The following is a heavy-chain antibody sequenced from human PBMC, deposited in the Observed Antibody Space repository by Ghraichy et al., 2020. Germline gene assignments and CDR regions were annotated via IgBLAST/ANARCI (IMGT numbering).Heavy chain of an antibody. Sequence: SETLSLTCTVSGGSISSSSYYWGWIRQPPGKGLEWIGSIYYSGSTYYNPSLKSRVTISVDTSKNQFSLKLSSVTAADTAVYYCASRKQWLVRWGQGTLVTVSS. CDR2: IYYSGST. J-gene: IGHJ4*02. D-gene: IGHD6-19*01. V-gene: IGHV4-39*01. CDR1: GGSISSSSYY. CDR3: ASRKQWLVR.